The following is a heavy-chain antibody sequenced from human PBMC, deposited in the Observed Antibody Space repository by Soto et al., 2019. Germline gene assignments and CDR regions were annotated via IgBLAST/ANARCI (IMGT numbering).Heavy chain of an antibody. D-gene: IGHD3-10*01. V-gene: IGHV1-69*02. J-gene: IGHJ4*02. CDR2: FIPMVAMS. CDR1: GGTFSSYT. Sequence: QVLLVQSGAEVKKPGSSVKVSCTASGGTFSSYTISWVRQAPGRGPEWMGRFIPMVAMSDYARRLQGRVTITADTSTSTVYMQLHSLRSEDTAVYYCATNYGSGSTHFDHWGQGTLVTVSS. CDR3: ATNYGSGSTHFDH.